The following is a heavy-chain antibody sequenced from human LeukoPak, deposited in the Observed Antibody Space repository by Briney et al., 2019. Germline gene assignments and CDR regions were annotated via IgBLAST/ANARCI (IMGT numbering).Heavy chain of an antibody. Sequence: PGGSLRLFCAASGFTFDDYAMHWVRQAPGKGLEWVSLISGDGGSTYYADSVKGRFTISRDNSKNSLYLQMNSLRTEDTALYYCAKDTMVRGVNWFDPWGQGTLVTVSS. CDR3: AKDTMVRGVNWFDP. V-gene: IGHV3-43*02. D-gene: IGHD3-10*01. CDR1: GFTFDDYA. CDR2: ISGDGGST. J-gene: IGHJ5*02.